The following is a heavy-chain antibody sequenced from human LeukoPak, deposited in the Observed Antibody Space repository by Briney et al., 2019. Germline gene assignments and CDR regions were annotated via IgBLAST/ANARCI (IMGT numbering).Heavy chain of an antibody. J-gene: IGHJ4*02. CDR3: AKEPGTMIVVVTTTPYFDY. Sequence: GGSLRLSCAASGFTFSSYAMSWVRQAPGKGLEWVSAISGSGGSTYYADSVKGRFTISRDNSKNTLYLQMNSLRAEDTAVYYCAKEPGTMIVVVTTTPYFDYWGQATLVTVSS. D-gene: IGHD3-22*01. CDR2: ISGSGGST. V-gene: IGHV3-23*01. CDR1: GFTFSSYA.